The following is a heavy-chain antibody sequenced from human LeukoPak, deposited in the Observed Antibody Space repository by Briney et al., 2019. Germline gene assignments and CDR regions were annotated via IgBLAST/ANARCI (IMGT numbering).Heavy chain of an antibody. CDR2: INHSGST. CDR3: ARDKGASSVAGRHVFDY. Sequence: SETLSLTCAVYGGSFRGYYWSWIRQPPGKGLEWIGEINHSGSTNYNPSLKSRVTISLDTSMKKFSLKLNSVTAADTAVYYCARDKGASSVAGRHVFDYWGQGTLVTVSS. J-gene: IGHJ4*02. V-gene: IGHV4-34*01. D-gene: IGHD6-6*01. CDR1: GGSFRGYY.